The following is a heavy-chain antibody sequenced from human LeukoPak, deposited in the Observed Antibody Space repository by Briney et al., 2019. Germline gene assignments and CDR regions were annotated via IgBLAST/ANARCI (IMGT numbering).Heavy chain of an antibody. Sequence: GGSLRLSCAAAGFTFSSYAMSWVRQAPGKGLEWVSAISGSGGSTYYADSVKGRFTISRDNSRNTRYLQMNSLRAEDTAVYYCANLPGEYCSSTSCSGDYWGQGTLVTVSS. D-gene: IGHD2-2*01. V-gene: IGHV3-23*01. J-gene: IGHJ4*02. CDR3: ANLPGEYCSSTSCSGDY. CDR1: GFTFSSYA. CDR2: ISGSGGST.